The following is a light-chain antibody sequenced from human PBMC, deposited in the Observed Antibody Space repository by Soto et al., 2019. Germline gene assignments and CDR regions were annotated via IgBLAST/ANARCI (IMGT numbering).Light chain of an antibody. CDR1: QSVSSSY. V-gene: IGKV3-20*01. CDR3: QKYGSSPLYT. Sequence: EIVLTQAPGTLSLSPGEIATLSFRASQSVSSSYVAWYQQKPGQAPRLLIYGASSRATGIPDRFSGSGSGTDFTLTISRLEPEDFAVYYCQKYGSSPLYTFGQGTKLAIK. J-gene: IGKJ2*01. CDR2: GAS.